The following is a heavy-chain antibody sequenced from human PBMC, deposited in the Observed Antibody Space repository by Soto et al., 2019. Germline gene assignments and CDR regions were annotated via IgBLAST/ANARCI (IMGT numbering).Heavy chain of an antibody. CDR3: ASGSTSPFDY. D-gene: IGHD2-2*01. V-gene: IGHV4-31*03. Sequence: TLSLPCTVSGGSLSSGCYDWSWIRQHPGKGLEWIGYIYYSGSTYYNPSLKSRVTISVDTSKNQFSMKLSSVTAADTAVYYCASGSTSPFDYWGQGTLGTVSS. CDR2: IYYSGST. CDR1: GGSLSSGCYD. J-gene: IGHJ4*02.